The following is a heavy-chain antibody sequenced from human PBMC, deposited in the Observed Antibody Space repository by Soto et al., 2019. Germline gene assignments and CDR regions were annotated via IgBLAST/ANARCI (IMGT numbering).Heavy chain of an antibody. J-gene: IGHJ4*02. V-gene: IGHV4-61*08. CDR3: ARRPIYYDSSGFDY. CDR1: GGSISSGGDS. CDR2: IYYSGST. D-gene: IGHD3-22*01. Sequence: PSETLSLTCAVSGGSISSGGDSWSWIRQPPGKGLEWIGYIYYSGSTNYNPSLKSRVTISVDTSKNQFSLKLSSVTAADTAVYYCARRPIYYDSSGFDYWGQGTLVTVSS.